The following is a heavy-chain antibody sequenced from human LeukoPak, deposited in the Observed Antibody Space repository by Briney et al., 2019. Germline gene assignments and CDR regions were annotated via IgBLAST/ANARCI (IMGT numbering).Heavy chain of an antibody. CDR3: ARDQRSSMIVVAKQYNWFDP. CDR2: IYTSGST. J-gene: IGHJ5*02. Sequence: PSETLSLTCTVSGGSISSYYWSWIRQPAGKGLEWIGRIYTSGSTNYNPSLKSRVTMSVDTSKNQFSLKLSSVTAADTAVYYCARDQRSSMIVVAKQYNWFDPWGQGTLVTVSS. D-gene: IGHD3-22*01. V-gene: IGHV4-4*07. CDR1: GGSISSYY.